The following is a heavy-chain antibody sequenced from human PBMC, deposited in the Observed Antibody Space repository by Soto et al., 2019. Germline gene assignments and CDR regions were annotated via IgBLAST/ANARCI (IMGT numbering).Heavy chain of an antibody. D-gene: IGHD3-10*01. CDR1: GGSISSGDYY. CDR3: ARAQGSGFLVS. Sequence: QVQLQESGPGLVKPSQTLSLTCTVSGGSISSGDYYWSWIRQPPGKGLEWIGYIYYSGSTYYNPSLNSRITISVDTSNNQFSLKLSSVTAADTAVYYCARAQGSGFLVSWGQGTLVTVSS. J-gene: IGHJ4*02. CDR2: IYYSGST. V-gene: IGHV4-30-4*01.